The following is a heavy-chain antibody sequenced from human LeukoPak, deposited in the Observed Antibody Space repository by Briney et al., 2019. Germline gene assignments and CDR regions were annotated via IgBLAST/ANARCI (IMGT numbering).Heavy chain of an antibody. D-gene: IGHD7-27*01. Sequence: SETLSLTCAVYGGSFSGYYWSWIRQPPGKGLEWIGEINHGGSTNYNPSLKSRVTISVDTSKNQFSLKLSSVTAADTAVYYCARLGPGRFWGQGTLVTVSS. CDR3: ARLGPGRF. CDR2: INHGGST. J-gene: IGHJ4*02. CDR1: GGSFSGYY. V-gene: IGHV4-34*01.